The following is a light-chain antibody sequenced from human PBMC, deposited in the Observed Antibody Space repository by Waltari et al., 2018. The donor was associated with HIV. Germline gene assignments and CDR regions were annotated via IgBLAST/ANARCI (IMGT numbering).Light chain of an antibody. CDR1: QSISDW. V-gene: IGKV1-5*03. Sequence: DTQMTQSPSTLSASVGDRVTITCRVSQSISDWLAWYQQKPGRAPNLLIYQASKLKSGVPSRFSGGASGTEFTLTISGLQPEDFATYFCQQYKSYPLTFGRGTEVEIK. J-gene: IGKJ4*02. CDR3: QQYKSYPLT. CDR2: QAS.